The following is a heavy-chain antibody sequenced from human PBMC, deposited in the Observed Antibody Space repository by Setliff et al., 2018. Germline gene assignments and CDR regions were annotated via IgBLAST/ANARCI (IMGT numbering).Heavy chain of an antibody. V-gene: IGHV3-30*02. D-gene: IGHD6-13*01. Sequence: GESLKISCAASGFVFGTYGMHWVRQAPGKGLDWVASVRFDGSYKVYADSVKGRFTISRDNSENTLFLQMNSLRAEDTAIYYCARCSSWHGHYPHFNYWGQGTLVTVSS. CDR1: GFVFGTYG. CDR3: ARCSSWHGHYPHFNY. J-gene: IGHJ4*02. CDR2: VRFDGSYK.